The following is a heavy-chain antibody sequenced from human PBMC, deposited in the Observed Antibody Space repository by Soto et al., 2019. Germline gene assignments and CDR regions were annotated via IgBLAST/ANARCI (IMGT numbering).Heavy chain of an antibody. CDR3: ACLGAHNQSLDT. Sequence: SKTLSRTCAVSGGSISPYYWTWVRQPPGKGLKRIGYIYYGGTTSYNPSLMSRVTISLETSKSQISLRLGSVTAADTSIYYCACLGAHNQSLDTLYPGTLLTISS. CDR1: GGSISPYY. V-gene: IGHV4-59*08. J-gene: IGHJ5*01. CDR2: IYYGGTT. D-gene: IGHD1-20*01.